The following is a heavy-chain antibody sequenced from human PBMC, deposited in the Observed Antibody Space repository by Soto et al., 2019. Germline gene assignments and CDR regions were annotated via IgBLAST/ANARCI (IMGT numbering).Heavy chain of an antibody. J-gene: IGHJ6*02. CDR1: GGSISSGDYY. V-gene: IGHV4-30-4*01. Sequence: SETLSLTCTVSGGSISSGDYYWSWIRQPPGKGLEWIGYIYYSGSTYYNPSLKSRVTISVDTSKNQFSLKLSSVTAADTAVYYCARRPTRIPYYYYGMDVWGQGTTVTVSS. CDR3: ARRPTRIPYYYYGMDV. D-gene: IGHD3-22*01. CDR2: IYYSGST.